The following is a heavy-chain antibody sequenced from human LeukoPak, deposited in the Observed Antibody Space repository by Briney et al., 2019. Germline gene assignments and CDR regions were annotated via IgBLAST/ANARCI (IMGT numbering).Heavy chain of an antibody. D-gene: IGHD1-14*01. CDR3: ARGVAGVYFYYYMDV. CDR2: INPNNGDT. V-gene: IGHV1-2*02. CDR1: GYTFTGYY. J-gene: IGHJ6*03. Sequence: ASVKVSCKASGYTFTGYYTHWVRQATGQGLEWKGWINPNNGDTHYAQKSQGTVTMIRDTSISTAYMELSSLRSDDTAVYYCARGVAGVYFYYYMDVWGKGTTVTVSS.